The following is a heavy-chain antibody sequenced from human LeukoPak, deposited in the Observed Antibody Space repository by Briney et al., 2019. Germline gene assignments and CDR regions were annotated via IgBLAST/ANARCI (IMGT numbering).Heavy chain of an antibody. V-gene: IGHV4-34*01. CDR3: ARGPPYCSGGSCYLNWFDP. J-gene: IGHJ5*02. Sequence: PSETLSLTCAVYGGSFSGFYWSWIRQPPGKGLEWIGEINHSGSTKYNPSLKSRVTISVDTSKNQFSLKLSSVTAADTAAYYCARGPPYCSGGSCYLNWFDPWGQGTLVTVSS. CDR1: GGSFSGFY. D-gene: IGHD2-15*01. CDR2: INHSGST.